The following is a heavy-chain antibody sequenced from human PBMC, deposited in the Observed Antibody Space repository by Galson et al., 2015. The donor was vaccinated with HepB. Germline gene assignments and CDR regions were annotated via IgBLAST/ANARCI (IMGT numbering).Heavy chain of an antibody. CDR2: ISGSGGST. Sequence: SLRLSCAASGFTFSSYAMSWVRQAPGKGLEWVSAISGSGGSTYYADSVKGRFTISRDNSKNTLYLQMNSLRAEDTAVYYCAKVKSVVYGDYLRYYYYYMDVWGKGTTVTVSS. D-gene: IGHD4-17*01. CDR1: GFTFSSYA. V-gene: IGHV3-23*01. J-gene: IGHJ6*03. CDR3: AKVKSVVYGDYLRYYYYYMDV.